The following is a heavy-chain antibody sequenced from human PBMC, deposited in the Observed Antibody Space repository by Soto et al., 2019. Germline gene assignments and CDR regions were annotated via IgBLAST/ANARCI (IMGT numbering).Heavy chain of an antibody. D-gene: IGHD2-2*01. V-gene: IGHV1-18*01. CDR2: ISAYNGNT. Sequence: GASVKVSCKASGYTFTSYGISWVRQAPGQGLEWMGWISAYNGNTNYAQKLQGRVTMTTDTSTSTAYMELRSLRSDDTAVYYCARVRYCSSTSCYVNAFDIWGQGTMVTVSS. J-gene: IGHJ3*02. CDR1: GYTFTSYG. CDR3: ARVRYCSSTSCYVNAFDI.